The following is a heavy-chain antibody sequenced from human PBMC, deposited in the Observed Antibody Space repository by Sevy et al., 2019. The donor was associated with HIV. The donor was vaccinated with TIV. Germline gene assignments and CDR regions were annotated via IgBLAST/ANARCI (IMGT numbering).Heavy chain of an antibody. V-gene: IGHV3-48*02. CDR1: GFTFSSYS. CDR3: ARMTSFDY. J-gene: IGHJ4*02. Sequence: GESLKISCAASGFTFSSYSMNWVRQAPGKGLEWVSYISSSSSTIYYADSMKGRFTISRDNAKNSLYLQMNSLRDEDTAVYYCARMTSFDYWGQGSLVTVSS. CDR2: ISSSSSTI.